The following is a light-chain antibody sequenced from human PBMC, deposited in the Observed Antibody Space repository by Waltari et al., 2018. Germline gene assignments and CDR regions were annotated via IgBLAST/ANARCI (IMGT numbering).Light chain of an antibody. Sequence: QSALTQLVSVSGSPGPSFTIHCTGSDIAIDSFYALSWYQQHPGQPPKLSIYDVTFRPSGVSDRFSASKSGNTVSLTISGLQAEDEADYYCCSYAGRGTYVFGSGTKVTVL. J-gene: IGLJ1*01. V-gene: IGLV2-14*03. CDR3: CSYAGRGTYV. CDR1: DIAIDSFYA. CDR2: DVT.